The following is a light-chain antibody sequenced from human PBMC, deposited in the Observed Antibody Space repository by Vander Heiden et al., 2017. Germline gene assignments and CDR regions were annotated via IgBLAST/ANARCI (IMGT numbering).Light chain of an antibody. CDR1: QSVLYSSTNKNY. V-gene: IGKV4-1*01. J-gene: IGKJ1*01. CDR2: WAA. Sequence: IVMTQSPDSLALSLGEGATINCKSSQSVLYSSTNKNYLAWYQQKPGQAPNLLVYWAATRKSGVPDRFSGSGSGTDFTLTISSLQAEDVAVYYCQQYYSTPQTFGQGTKVEIK. CDR3: QQYYSTPQT.